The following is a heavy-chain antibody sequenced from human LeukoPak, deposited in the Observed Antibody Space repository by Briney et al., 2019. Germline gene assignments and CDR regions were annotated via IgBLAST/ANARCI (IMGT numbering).Heavy chain of an antibody. CDR3: ARAGSSSWFFDS. V-gene: IGHV4-59*01. D-gene: IGHD6-13*01. Sequence: SETLSLTCTVSGGSISSYYWSWIRQPPGKGLEWIGYIYYSGSTSYNPSLKSRVTISVDTSKNQFSLKLSSVTAADTAVYYCARAGSSSWFFDSWGQGSLVTVSS. CDR1: GGSISSYY. J-gene: IGHJ4*02. CDR2: IYYSGST.